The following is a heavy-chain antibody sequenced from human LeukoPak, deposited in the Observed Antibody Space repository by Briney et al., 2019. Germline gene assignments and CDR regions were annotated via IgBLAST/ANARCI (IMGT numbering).Heavy chain of an antibody. CDR1: GFTFSSYW. D-gene: IGHD6-19*01. CDR3: ARESSGWFYYYYGMDV. J-gene: IGHJ6*02. Sequence: PGGSLRLSCAASGFTFSSYWMSWVRQAPGKGLEWVANIKQDGSDKYYVDSVKGRFTISRDNAKNSLYLQMNSLRAEDTAVYYCARESSGWFYYYYGMDVWGQGTTVTVSS. CDR2: IKQDGSDK. V-gene: IGHV3-7*01.